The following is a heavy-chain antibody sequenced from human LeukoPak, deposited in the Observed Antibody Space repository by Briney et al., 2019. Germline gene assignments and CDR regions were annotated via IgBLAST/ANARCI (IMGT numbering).Heavy chain of an antibody. D-gene: IGHD5-12*01. CDR2: ISGSGGST. J-gene: IGHJ4*02. CDR3: AKFPIVATIRGVRDY. V-gene: IGHV3-23*01. CDR1: GFTFSSYA. Sequence: GGSRRLSCAASGFTFSSYAMSWVRQAPGKGLEWVSAISGSGGSTYYADSVKGRFTISRDNSKNTLYLQMNSLRAEDTAVYYCAKFPIVATIRGVRDYWGQGTLVTVSS.